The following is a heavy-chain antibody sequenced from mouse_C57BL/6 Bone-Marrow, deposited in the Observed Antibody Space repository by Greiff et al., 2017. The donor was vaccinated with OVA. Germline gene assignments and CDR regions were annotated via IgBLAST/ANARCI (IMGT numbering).Heavy chain of an antibody. CDR1: GYTFTDYE. V-gene: IGHV1-15*01. J-gene: IGHJ3*01. CDR3: ARFANSNSFAY. CDR2: IDPETGGT. D-gene: IGHD2-5*01. Sequence: VQLQQSGAELVRPGASVTLSCKASGYTFTDYEMHWVKQTPVHGLEWIGAIDPETGGTAYNQKFKGKAILTADKSSSTAYMELRSLTSEDSAVYYCARFANSNSFAYWGQGTLVTVSA.